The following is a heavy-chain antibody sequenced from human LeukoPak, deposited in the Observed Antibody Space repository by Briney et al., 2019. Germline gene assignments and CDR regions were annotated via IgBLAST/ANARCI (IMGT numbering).Heavy chain of an antibody. CDR1: GGSFSGYY. CDR2: INHSGST. V-gene: IGHV4-34*01. J-gene: IGHJ4*02. Sequence: SETLSLTCAVYGGSFSGYYWSWIRQPPGKGLEWIGEINHSGSTNYNPSLESRVTISVDTSKNQFSLKLSSVTAADTAVYYCARHRRGNYYYDSSGYYYWGQGTLVTVSS. D-gene: IGHD3-22*01. CDR3: ARHRRGNYYYDSSGYYY.